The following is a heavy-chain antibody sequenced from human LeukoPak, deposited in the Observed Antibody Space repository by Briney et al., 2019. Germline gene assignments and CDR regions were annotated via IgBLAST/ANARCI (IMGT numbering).Heavy chain of an antibody. D-gene: IGHD3-22*01. J-gene: IGHJ6*02. Sequence: LQTLSLTCTVSGGSISSGGYYWSWIRQHPGKGLEWIGYIYYSGSTYYNPSLKSRVTISVDTSKNQFSLKLSSVTAADTAVYYCARALYYDSSGYYWAIFYGMDVWGQGTTVTVSS. CDR1: GGSISSGGYY. CDR3: ARALYYDSSGYYWAIFYGMDV. CDR2: IYYSGST. V-gene: IGHV4-31*03.